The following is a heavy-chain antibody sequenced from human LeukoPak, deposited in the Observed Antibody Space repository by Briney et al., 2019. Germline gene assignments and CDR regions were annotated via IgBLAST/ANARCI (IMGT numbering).Heavy chain of an antibody. CDR2: FYHSGST. CDR3: ARRANSGSYVYFDY. CDR1: GGSISSGGYY. V-gene: IGHV4-30-2*01. D-gene: IGHD1-26*01. Sequence: SETLSLTCTVSGGSISSGGYYWSWIRQPPGKGLEGIGYFYHSGSTYYNPSLKSRVTISVDRSKNQFSLKLSSVTAADTAVYYCARRANSGSYVYFDYWGQGTLVTVSS. J-gene: IGHJ4*02.